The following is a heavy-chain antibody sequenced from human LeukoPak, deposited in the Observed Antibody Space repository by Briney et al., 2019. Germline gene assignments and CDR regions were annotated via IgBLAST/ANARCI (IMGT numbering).Heavy chain of an antibody. V-gene: IGHV3-21*01. D-gene: IGHD2-15*01. Sequence: GGSLRLSCAASGFTFSSYSMNWVRQAPGKGLEWVSSISSSSSYIYYADSVKGRFTISRDNAKNSLYLQMNSLRAEDTAVYYCASIVWGFCSGGSCHKEFDYWGQGTLVTVSS. J-gene: IGHJ4*02. CDR2: ISSSSSYI. CDR1: GFTFSSYS. CDR3: ASIVWGFCSGGSCHKEFDY.